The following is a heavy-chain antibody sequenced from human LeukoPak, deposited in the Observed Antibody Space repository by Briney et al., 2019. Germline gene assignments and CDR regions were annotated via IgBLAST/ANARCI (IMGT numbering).Heavy chain of an antibody. CDR2: ISYDGSNK. D-gene: IGHD3-22*01. CDR1: GFTFSSYG. V-gene: IGHV3-30*18. Sequence: HPGGSLRLSCAASGFTFSSYGMHWVRQAPGKGLEWVAVISYDGSNKYYADSVKGRFTISRDNSKNTLYLQMNSLRAEDTAVYYCAKAPLSPPYYYDSSGYYPDWGQGTLVTVSS. J-gene: IGHJ4*02. CDR3: AKAPLSPPYYYDSSGYYPD.